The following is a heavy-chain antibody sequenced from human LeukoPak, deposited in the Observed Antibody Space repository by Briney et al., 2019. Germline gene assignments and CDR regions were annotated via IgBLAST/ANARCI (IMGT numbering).Heavy chain of an antibody. CDR1: RYSFTGHY. V-gene: IGHV1-2*02. CDR3: TRSQFYYGAGSLGFDP. CDR2: IDPSSGDT. J-gene: IGHJ5*02. Sequence: ASVKVSCKAFRYSFTGHYIHWLRQAPGQGVEWMGYIDPSSGDTNCAQKFQARVTMTRDTSVSTAYMELSRLTSDDTAIYFCTRSQFYYGAGSLGFDPWGQGTLVTVSS. D-gene: IGHD3-10*01.